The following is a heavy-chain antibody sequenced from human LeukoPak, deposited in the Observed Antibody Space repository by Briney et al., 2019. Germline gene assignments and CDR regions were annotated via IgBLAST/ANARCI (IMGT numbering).Heavy chain of an antibody. J-gene: IGHJ6*03. CDR3: AKDPHYYGSGIGYYYMDV. Sequence: PGGSLRLSCAASGFTFSSYSMNWVRQAPGKGLEWVSYISSSSSTIYYADSVKGRFTISRDNAKNSLYLQMNSLRAEDTAVYYCAKDPHYYGSGIGYYYMDVWGKGTTVSVSS. CDR2: ISSSSSTI. V-gene: IGHV3-48*01. CDR1: GFTFSSYS. D-gene: IGHD3-10*01.